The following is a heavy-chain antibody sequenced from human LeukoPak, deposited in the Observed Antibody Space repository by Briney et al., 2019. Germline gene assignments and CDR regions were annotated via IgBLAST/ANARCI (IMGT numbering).Heavy chain of an antibody. D-gene: IGHD3-10*01. J-gene: IGHJ4*02. Sequence: GGSLRLSCAASGFTFSSYAMGWVRQAPGKGLEWVSAISGSGGSTYYADSVKGRFTISRDNSKNTLYLQMNSLRAEDTAVYYCAKAPRGTMVRGPFDYWGQGTLVTVSS. V-gene: IGHV3-23*01. CDR2: ISGSGGST. CDR3: AKAPRGTMVRGPFDY. CDR1: GFTFSSYA.